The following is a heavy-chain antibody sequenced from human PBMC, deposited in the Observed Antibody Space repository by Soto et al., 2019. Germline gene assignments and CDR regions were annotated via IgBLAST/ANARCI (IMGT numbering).Heavy chain of an antibody. CDR3: ARISSVDPYGYVNGGLDV. J-gene: IGHJ6*02. V-gene: IGHV4-59*01. Sequence: SETLSLTCSVSGGSIRSYYWSWIRQSPEKGLEWIGYFYHSGNSNYNPPLKSRVTISVDTSKNQLSLSLRSVTAADTAVYFCARISSVDPYGYVNGGLDVWGQGTTVTVSS. D-gene: IGHD5-18*01. CDR1: GGSIRSYY. CDR2: FYHSGNS.